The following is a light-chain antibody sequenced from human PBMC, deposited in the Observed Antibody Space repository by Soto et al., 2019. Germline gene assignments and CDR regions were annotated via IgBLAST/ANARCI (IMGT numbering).Light chain of an antibody. CDR2: KAS. CDR1: QSISSW. CDR3: QQYERYPMT. V-gene: IGKV1-5*03. Sequence: DSPMTQYPSTLSASVGARVTITCRASQSISSWLAWYQQKPGKAPKLLISKASTLQSGVPPRFSGSGYGTEFTLTISSLQPDDFATYYCQQYERYPMTVGGGTKVEIK. J-gene: IGKJ4*01.